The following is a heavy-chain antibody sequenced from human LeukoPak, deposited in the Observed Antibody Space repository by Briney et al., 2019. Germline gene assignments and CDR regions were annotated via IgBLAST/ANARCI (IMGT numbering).Heavy chain of an antibody. CDR3: ARAGGYYLGFFDY. CDR1: GYTFTDYY. Sequence: ASVKVSCKASGYTFTDYYIHWVRQAPGQGLEWMGVINPSGGSTTYAQKFQGRVTMTRDTSTSTVYMELSSLRSEDTATHYCARAGGYYLGFFDYWGQGTLVIVSS. CDR2: INPSGGST. D-gene: IGHD3-22*01. V-gene: IGHV1-46*01. J-gene: IGHJ4*02.